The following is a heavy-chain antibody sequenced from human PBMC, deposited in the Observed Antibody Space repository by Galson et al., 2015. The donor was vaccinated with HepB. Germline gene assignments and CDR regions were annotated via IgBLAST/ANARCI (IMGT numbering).Heavy chain of an antibody. Sequence: SLRLSCAASGFSFRNYGMHWIRQAPGAGLEWVAVISYDGLKKYYADSVKGRFTISRDNSKNTLYLQVNSLRTEDTAVYYCAKDRPPYCDGNCLHDSWGQGTLVVVSS. CDR1: GFSFRNYG. D-gene: IGHD2-21*01. CDR2: ISYDGLKK. V-gene: IGHV3-30*18. J-gene: IGHJ4*02. CDR3: AKDRPPYCDGNCLHDS.